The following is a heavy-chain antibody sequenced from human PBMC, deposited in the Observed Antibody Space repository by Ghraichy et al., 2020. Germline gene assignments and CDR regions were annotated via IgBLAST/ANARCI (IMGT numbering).Heavy chain of an antibody. V-gene: IGHV3-48*02. CDR2: ISSRGTTF. D-gene: IGHD3-22*01. Sequence: GGSLRLSCAASGFTFSHYSMNWVRQAPGKGLEWVSYISSRGTTFHYADSVRSRVTISRDNGRNSLYLQMNSLRDEDTAVYYCARGTSMTLIARPHWYFDLWGRGTLVTVSS. J-gene: IGHJ2*01. CDR1: GFTFSHYS. CDR3: ARGTSMTLIARPHWYFDL.